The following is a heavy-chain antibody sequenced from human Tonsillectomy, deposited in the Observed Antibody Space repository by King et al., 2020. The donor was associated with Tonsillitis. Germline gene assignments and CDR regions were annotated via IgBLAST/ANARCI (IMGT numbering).Heavy chain of an antibody. CDR3: ARDQATVDYYDSSGYSSFDY. CDR1: GYTFTDYY. CDR2: INPNSGDT. Sequence: VQLVESGAEVKKPGASVKVSCKASGYTFTDYYMHGVRQAPGQGLEWIGWINPNSGDTKDAQKFPGRVTVTRDTDISTAYMELSRLRSVDTAVYYCARDQATVDYYDSSGYSSFDYWGQGTLVTVSS. D-gene: IGHD3-22*01. J-gene: IGHJ4*02. V-gene: IGHV1-2*02.